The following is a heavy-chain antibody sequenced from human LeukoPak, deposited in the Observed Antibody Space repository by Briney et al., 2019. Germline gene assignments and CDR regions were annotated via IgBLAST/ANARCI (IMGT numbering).Heavy chain of an antibody. CDR2: IYTSGST. CDR1: GGSISSGSYY. D-gene: IGHD1-26*01. CDR3: ARDRYSGAAFDY. V-gene: IGHV4-61*02. Sequence: SQTLSITCTVSGGSISSGSYYWSWIRQPAGKGLEWIGRIYTSGSTNYNPSLKSRVTISVDTSKNQFSLKLTSVTAADTAVYYCARDRYSGAAFDYWGQGTLVTVSS. J-gene: IGHJ4*02.